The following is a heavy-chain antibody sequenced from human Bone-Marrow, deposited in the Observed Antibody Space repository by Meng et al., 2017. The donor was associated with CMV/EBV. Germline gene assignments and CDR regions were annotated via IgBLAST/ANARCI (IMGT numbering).Heavy chain of an antibody. Sequence: ASVKVSCKASGYTFTSYYMHWVRQAPGQGLEWMGIINPSSGSTSYAQKFQGRVTMTRDTSTSTVYMELSSLRSEDTAVYYCARVPPTSLTYGGPAGYAFEIWGQGTMVTVSS. CDR3: ARVPPTSLTYGGPAGYAFEI. J-gene: IGHJ3*02. CDR1: GYTFTSYY. CDR2: INPSSGST. D-gene: IGHD4-23*01. V-gene: IGHV1-46*01.